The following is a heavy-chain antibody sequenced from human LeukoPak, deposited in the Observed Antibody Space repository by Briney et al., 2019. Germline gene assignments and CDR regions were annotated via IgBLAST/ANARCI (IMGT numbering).Heavy chain of an antibody. D-gene: IGHD3-22*01. V-gene: IGHV1-69*05. CDR3: ARGDSSGYSSFDY. J-gene: IGHJ4*02. Sequence: SVKVSCKASGGTFSSYAISWVRQAPGQGLEWMGGIIPIFGAANYAQKFQGRVTITTDESTSTAYMELSSLRSEDTAVYYCARGDSSGYSSFDYWGQGTLVTVSS. CDR1: GGTFSSYA. CDR2: IIPIFGAA.